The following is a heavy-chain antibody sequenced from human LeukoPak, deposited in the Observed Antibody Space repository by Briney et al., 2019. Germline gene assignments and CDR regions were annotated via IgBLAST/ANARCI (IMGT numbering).Heavy chain of an antibody. CDR1: GFTFTTYA. CDR3: AKFFGQIVVVVAATPFDY. V-gene: IGHV3-30*04. D-gene: IGHD2-15*01. J-gene: IGHJ4*02. Sequence: GGSLRLSCAASGFTFTTYAMHWVRQAPGKGLEWVALLAYDGTNEYYADSVKGRFTISRDNSKNTLYLQMNSLRAEDTAVYYCAKFFGQIVVVVAATPFDYWGQGTLVTVSS. CDR2: LAYDGTNE.